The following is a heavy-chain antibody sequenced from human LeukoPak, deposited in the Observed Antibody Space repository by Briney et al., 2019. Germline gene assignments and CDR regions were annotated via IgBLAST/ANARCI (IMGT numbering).Heavy chain of an antibody. V-gene: IGHV2-70*04. CDR3: ARIPIGVYYFDY. CDR2: IDWDDGK. J-gene: IGHJ4*02. D-gene: IGHD3-16*01. Sequence: SGPTLVNPTQTLTLTCTFSGFSLSTSGMRVSWIRQPPGKALEWLARIDWDDGKFYSTSLKTRLTISKDTSKNQVVLTMTNMDPVDTATYYCARIPIGVYYFDYWGQGTLVTVSS. CDR1: GFSLSTSGMR.